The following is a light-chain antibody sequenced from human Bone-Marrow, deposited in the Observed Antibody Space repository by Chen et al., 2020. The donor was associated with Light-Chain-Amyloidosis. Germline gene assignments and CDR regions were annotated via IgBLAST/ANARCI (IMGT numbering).Light chain of an antibody. Sequence: SYELTQPPSVSVSPGQTARITCSGDDLPTKYAYWYQQKPGQAPVLVIHRDTERPSGISERFSGTSSGTTDTWTSSGGQVEDEVDDHGQAADSSGTYEVICGGGTKLTV. CDR1: DLPTKY. CDR3: QAADSSGTYEVI. CDR2: RDT. V-gene: IGLV3-25*03. J-gene: IGLJ2*01.